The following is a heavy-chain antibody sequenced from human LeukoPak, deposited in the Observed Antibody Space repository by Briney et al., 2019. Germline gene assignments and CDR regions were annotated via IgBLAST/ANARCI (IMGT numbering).Heavy chain of an antibody. Sequence: PGGSLRLSCADSGFTFSSYSMNWVRQAPGKGLEWVSSISSSSSYIYYADSVKGRFTISRDNAKNSLYLQMNSLRAEDTAVYYCARDYGVAPTMDGYFDYWGQGTLVTVSS. V-gene: IGHV3-21*01. CDR1: GFTFSSYS. D-gene: IGHD3-10*01. CDR2: ISSSSSYI. J-gene: IGHJ4*02. CDR3: ARDYGVAPTMDGYFDY.